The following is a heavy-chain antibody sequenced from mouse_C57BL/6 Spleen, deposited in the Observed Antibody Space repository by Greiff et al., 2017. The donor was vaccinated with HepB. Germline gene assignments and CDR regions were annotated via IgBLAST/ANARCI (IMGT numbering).Heavy chain of an antibody. Sequence: QVQLQQSGAELVRPGASVKLSCKASGYTFTDYYINWVKQRPGQGLEWIARIYPGSGNTYYNEKFKGKATLTAEKSSSTAYMQLSSLTSEDSAVYFCARGGVTTGLDYWGQGTTLTVSS. V-gene: IGHV1-76*01. CDR2: IYPGSGNT. D-gene: IGHD1-1*01. J-gene: IGHJ2*01. CDR1: GYTFTDYY. CDR3: ARGGVTTGLDY.